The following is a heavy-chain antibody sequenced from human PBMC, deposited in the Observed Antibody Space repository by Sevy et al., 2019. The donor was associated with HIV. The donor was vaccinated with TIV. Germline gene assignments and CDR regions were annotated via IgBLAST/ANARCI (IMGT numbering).Heavy chain of an antibody. V-gene: IGHV3-11*04. J-gene: IGHJ5*02. D-gene: IGHD3-10*01. CDR2: ISSSGSTI. CDR3: ARGYYYGSGSYYLVGWFDP. CDR1: GFTFSDYY. Sequence: GGSLRLSCAASGFTFSDYYMSWIRQAPGKGLEWVSYISSSGSTIYYADSVKGRFTISRDNAKNSLYLQMNSLRDEDTAVYYCARGYYYGSGSYYLVGWFDPWGQGTLVTVSS.